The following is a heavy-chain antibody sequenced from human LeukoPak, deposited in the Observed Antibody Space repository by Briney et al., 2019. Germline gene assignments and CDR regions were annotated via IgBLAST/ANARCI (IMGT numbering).Heavy chain of an antibody. CDR1: GGSISSGGYY. V-gene: IGHV4-30-2*01. D-gene: IGHD3-3*01. Sequence: SETLSLTCTVSGGSISSGGYYWSWIRQPPGKGLEWIGYIYHSGSTYYNPSLKSRVTISVDTSKNQFSLKLSSVTAADTAVYYCARRQRITIFGVVHRAFEIWGQGTMVTVSS. CDR3: ARRQRITIFGVVHRAFEI. CDR2: IYHSGST. J-gene: IGHJ3*02.